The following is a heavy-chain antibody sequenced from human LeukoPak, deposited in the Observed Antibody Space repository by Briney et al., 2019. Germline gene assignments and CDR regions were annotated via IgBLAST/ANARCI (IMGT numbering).Heavy chain of an antibody. J-gene: IGHJ6*02. D-gene: IGHD2-8*01. CDR1: GYTFTGYY. Sequence: GASVKVSCKASGYTFTGYYMHWVRQAPGQGLEWMGRIIPILGIANYAQKFQGRVTITADKSTSTAYMELSSLRSEDTAVYYCASVSDNFGLMVYANYYYGMDVWGQGTTVTVSS. CDR3: ASVSDNFGLMVYANYYYGMDV. V-gene: IGHV1-69*02. CDR2: IIPILGIA.